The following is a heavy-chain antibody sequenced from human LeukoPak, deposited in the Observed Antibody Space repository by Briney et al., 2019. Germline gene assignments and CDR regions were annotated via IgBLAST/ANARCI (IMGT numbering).Heavy chain of an antibody. CDR1: GGSISSYY. V-gene: IGHV4-59*01. Sequence: PSETLSLTCTVSGGSISSYYWNWIRQPPGKGLEWIGYIYYSGSTNYNPSLKSRVTISVDTSKNQFSLKLNSVTAADTAVYYCARYPGLEGTGSRGAFDYWGQGALVTVSS. CDR2: IYYSGST. J-gene: IGHJ4*02. CDR3: ARYPGLEGTGSRGAFDY. D-gene: IGHD3-10*01.